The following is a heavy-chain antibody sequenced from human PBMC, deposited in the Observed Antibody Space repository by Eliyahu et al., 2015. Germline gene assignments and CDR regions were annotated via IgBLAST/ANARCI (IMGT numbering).Heavy chain of an antibody. CDR1: GLHVSGNP. Sequence: EVQLLESGGDLAQPGGXLXLSCAVSGLHVSGNPMNWVRQAPGKGLEWVAHLNIAGLISYGDSVKGRFTISRDSAKNSLYLQMNSLRVEDTAVYYCVRDWDYSFDHWGQGTLVTVSS. CDR3: VRDWDYSFDH. D-gene: IGHD1-7*01. V-gene: IGHV3-48*01. J-gene: IGHJ4*02. CDR2: LNIAGLI.